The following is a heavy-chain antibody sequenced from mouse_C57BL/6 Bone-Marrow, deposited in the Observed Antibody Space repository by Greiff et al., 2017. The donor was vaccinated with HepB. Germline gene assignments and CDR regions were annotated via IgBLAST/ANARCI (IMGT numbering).Heavy chain of an antibody. J-gene: IGHJ3*01. CDR3: AAYYYGSGYGFAY. CDR2: IDPANGNT. D-gene: IGHD1-1*01. Sequence: VQLQQSVAELVRPGASVKLSCTASGFNIKNTYMHWVKQRPEQGLEWIGRIDPANGNTKYAPKFQGKATITADTSSNTAYLQLSSLTSEDTAIYYCAAYYYGSGYGFAYWGQGTLVTVSA. CDR1: GFNIKNTY. V-gene: IGHV14-3*01.